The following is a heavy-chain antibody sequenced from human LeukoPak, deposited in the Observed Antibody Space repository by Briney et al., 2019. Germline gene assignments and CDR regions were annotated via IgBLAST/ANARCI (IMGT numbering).Heavy chain of an antibody. J-gene: IGHJ3*01. CDR1: GFTFNAFN. V-gene: IGHV3-21*01. CDR2: ISSSSDSI. D-gene: IGHD6-19*01. CDR3: ARTSWLVRKDDCFDL. Sequence: SGGSLRLSCAASGFTFNAFNMNWVRQAPGKGLEWVSSISSSSDSIYYADSVKGRFTISRDNAKNSLFLQMNSLRVEDTAMYYCARTSWLVRKDDCFDLWGQGTMVTVPS.